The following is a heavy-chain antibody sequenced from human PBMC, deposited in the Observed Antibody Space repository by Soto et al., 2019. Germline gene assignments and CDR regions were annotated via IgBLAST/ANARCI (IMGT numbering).Heavy chain of an antibody. D-gene: IGHD3-3*01. Sequence: ASETLSLTCGVYNGSFMGYYWTWVRQPPGKGLEWIGEINHFGSPNYNPSLKSRVAISIDTSKHQFSLSLRSLTAADTAVYYCASLNGGRFLDKCDYWGQGILVTVSS. J-gene: IGHJ4*02. V-gene: IGHV4-34*01. CDR3: ASLNGGRFLDKCDY. CDR2: INHFGSP. CDR1: NGSFMGYY.